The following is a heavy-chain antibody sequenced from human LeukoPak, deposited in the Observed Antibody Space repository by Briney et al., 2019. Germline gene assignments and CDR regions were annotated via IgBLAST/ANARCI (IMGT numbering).Heavy chain of an antibody. CDR1: GYTFSNYA. Sequence: ASVKVSCKASGYTFSNYAINWVRQAPGQGLEWMGWISTYNGNTNYAQKLQDRVTMTTDTSTSTAYMELRSLRSDDTAMYYCARDNSVRDEAWWFNPWGQGTLVTVSS. D-gene: IGHD5-24*01. CDR3: ARDNSVRDEAWWFNP. J-gene: IGHJ5*02. V-gene: IGHV1-18*01. CDR2: ISTYNGNT.